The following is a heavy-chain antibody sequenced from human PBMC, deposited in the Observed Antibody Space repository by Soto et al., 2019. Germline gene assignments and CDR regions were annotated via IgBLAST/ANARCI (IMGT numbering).Heavy chain of an antibody. Sequence: QVQLVQSGAEVKKPGSSVKVSCKASGGTFSSYAIIWVRQAPGQGLEWMGGIIPVFGTANDAQKFQGRVTITADESTFTAYMELSRLTSGDTAVYYCARDRDYGDYVFDYWGQGTLVTVSS. D-gene: IGHD4-17*01. CDR3: ARDRDYGDYVFDY. J-gene: IGHJ4*02. V-gene: IGHV1-69*01. CDR2: IIPVFGTA. CDR1: GGTFSSYA.